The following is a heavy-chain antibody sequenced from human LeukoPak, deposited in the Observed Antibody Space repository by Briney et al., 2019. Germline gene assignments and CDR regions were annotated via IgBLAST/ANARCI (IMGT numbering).Heavy chain of an antibody. V-gene: IGHV3-11*01. CDR2: ISSSGSTI. CDR1: GFTFSDYY. Sequence: PGGSLRLSCAASGFTFSDYYMSWLRQAPGKGLEWVSYISSSGSTIYYADSVKGRFTISRDNAKNSLYLQMNSLRAEDTAVYYCASERGYSYGWTTDYYYYMDVWGKGTTVTVSS. CDR3: ASERGYSYGWTTDYYYYMDV. D-gene: IGHD5-18*01. J-gene: IGHJ6*03.